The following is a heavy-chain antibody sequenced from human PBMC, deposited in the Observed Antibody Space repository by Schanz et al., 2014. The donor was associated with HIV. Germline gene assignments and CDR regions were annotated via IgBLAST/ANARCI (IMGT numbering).Heavy chain of an antibody. D-gene: IGHD4-17*01. V-gene: IGHV3-21*06. CDR3: ARDLHDYGDARTDY. Sequence: EVQLLESGGGLVQPGGSLRLSCAASGLTFSDYAMTWVRQGAGKGLEWVSSIGSGGGYKYYADSVNGRFTISRDNAKNSLHLQMSRLGAEDTAVYYCARDLHDYGDARTDYWGQGILVTVSS. CDR1: GLTFSDYA. CDR2: IGSGGGYK. J-gene: IGHJ4*02.